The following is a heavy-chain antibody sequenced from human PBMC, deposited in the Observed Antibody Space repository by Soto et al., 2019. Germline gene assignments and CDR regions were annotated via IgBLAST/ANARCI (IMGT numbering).Heavy chain of an antibody. J-gene: IGHJ6*03. CDR1: GDSVSSNSAA. CDR3: ARDPYYYGSGSILHYMDV. V-gene: IGHV6-1*01. Sequence: SQTLSLTCAISGDSVSSNSAAWNWIRQSPSRGLEWLGRTYYRSKWYNDYAVAVKSRITINPDTSKNQFSLQLNSVTPEDTAVYYCARDPYYYGSGSILHYMDVWGKGTTVTVSS. CDR2: TYYRSKWYN. D-gene: IGHD3-10*01.